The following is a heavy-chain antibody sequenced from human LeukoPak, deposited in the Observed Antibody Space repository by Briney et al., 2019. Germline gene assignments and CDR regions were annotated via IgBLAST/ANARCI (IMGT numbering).Heavy chain of an antibody. Sequence: AASVKVSCKASGGTFSSYAISWVRQAPGQGLEWMGRIIPIFGIANYAQKFQGRVTITADKSTSTAYMELRSLISDDTAVYFCARDDLDTVMGACDRWGQGTLVIVSS. CDR1: GGTFSSYA. V-gene: IGHV1-69*04. D-gene: IGHD5-18*01. CDR3: ARDDLDTVMGACDR. J-gene: IGHJ5*02. CDR2: IIPIFGIA.